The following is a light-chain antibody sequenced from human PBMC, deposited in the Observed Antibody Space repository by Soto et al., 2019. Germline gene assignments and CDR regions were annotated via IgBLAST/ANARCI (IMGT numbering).Light chain of an antibody. CDR1: QRVSGNY. CDR2: GAS. CDR3: QQYKSWPYT. J-gene: IGKJ2*01. V-gene: IGKV3-20*01. Sequence: EIVLTQSPGTLSLSPGERATLSCRASQRVSGNYLAWYQQRPGQAPSLLIYGASRRATGVPDRFSGSGSGTDFALTISRLEPEDFAVYYCQQYKSWPYTFGQGTKLEIK.